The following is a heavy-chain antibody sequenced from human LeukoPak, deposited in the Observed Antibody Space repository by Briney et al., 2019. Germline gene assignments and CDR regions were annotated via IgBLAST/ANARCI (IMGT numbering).Heavy chain of an antibody. V-gene: IGHV4-39*01. CDR2: IYYSGST. Sequence: PSETLSLTCTVSGGSISSSSYYWGWIRQPPGKGLEWIGSIYYSGSTYYNPSLKSRVTISVDTSKNQFSLKLSSVTAADTAVYYCARPSTGAVTYFDYWGQGTLVTVSS. D-gene: IGHD3-3*01. CDR3: ARPSTGAVTYFDY. J-gene: IGHJ4*02. CDR1: GGSISSSSYY.